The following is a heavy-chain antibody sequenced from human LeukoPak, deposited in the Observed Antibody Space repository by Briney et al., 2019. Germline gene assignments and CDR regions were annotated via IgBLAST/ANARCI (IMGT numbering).Heavy chain of an antibody. CDR3: AREAYDYVWGSYRSNWFDP. Sequence: ASVKVSCKASGYTFTGYYMHWVRQAPGQGLEWMGWINPNSGGTNYAQKFQGRVTMTGDTSISTAYMELSRLRSDDTAVYYCAREAYDYVWGSYRSNWFDPWGQGTLVSVSS. V-gene: IGHV1-2*02. J-gene: IGHJ5*02. D-gene: IGHD3-16*02. CDR2: INPNSGGT. CDR1: GYTFTGYY.